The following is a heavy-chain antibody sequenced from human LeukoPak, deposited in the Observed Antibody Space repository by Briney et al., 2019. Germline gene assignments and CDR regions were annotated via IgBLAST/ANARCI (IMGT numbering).Heavy chain of an antibody. CDR1: GFTFNNYG. Sequence: PGGSPRLSCAASGFTFNNYGMHWVRQAPGKGLEWVSGISGRDSTTYYADSVKGRFTISRENSKNTLYLQMNSLRAEDTAVYYCATSGGSYWSWGQGTLVTVSS. V-gene: IGHV3-23*01. CDR3: ATSGGSYWS. D-gene: IGHD1-26*01. CDR2: ISGRDSTT. J-gene: IGHJ5*02.